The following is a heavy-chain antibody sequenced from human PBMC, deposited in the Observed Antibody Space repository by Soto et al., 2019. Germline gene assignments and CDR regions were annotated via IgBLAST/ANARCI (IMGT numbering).Heavy chain of an antibody. D-gene: IGHD3-22*01. V-gene: IGHV3-23*01. CDR3: AKGQGYYYASSGYFAAFDI. J-gene: IGHJ3*02. Sequence: GGSLRLSCAASGFTFSSYAMSWVRQAPGKGLEWVSAIGGSGGSTYYADSVKGRFTISRDNSKNTLYLQMNSLRAEDTAVYYCAKGQGYYYASSGYFAAFDIWGQGTMVTVSS. CDR1: GFTFSSYA. CDR2: IGGSGGST.